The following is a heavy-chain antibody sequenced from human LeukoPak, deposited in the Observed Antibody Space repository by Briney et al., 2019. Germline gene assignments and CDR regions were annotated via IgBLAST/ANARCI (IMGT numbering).Heavy chain of an antibody. CDR3: ARGDISSLWAFDI. Sequence: SETLSLTCTVSGGSISSYYWSWIRQPPGKGLEWIGYIYYSGSTNYNPSLKSRVPISVDTSKNQFSLKLSSVTAADTAVYHCARGDISSLWAFDIWGQGTMVTVSS. V-gene: IGHV4-59*01. J-gene: IGHJ3*02. CDR2: IYYSGST. CDR1: GGSISSYY. D-gene: IGHD3-10*01.